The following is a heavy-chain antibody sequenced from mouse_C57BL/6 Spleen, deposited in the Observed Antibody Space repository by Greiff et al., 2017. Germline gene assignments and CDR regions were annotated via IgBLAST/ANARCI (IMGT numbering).Heavy chain of an antibody. CDR3: ARDGTGTFSYFDV. D-gene: IGHD4-1*01. CDR2: ISYDGSN. CDR1: GYSITSGYY. Sequence: EVKLMESGPGLVKPSQSLSLTCSVTGYSITSGYYWNWIRQFPGNKLEWMGYISYDGSNNYNPSLKNRISITRDTSKNQFFLKLNSVTTEDTATYYCARDGTGTFSYFDVWGTGTTVTVSS. V-gene: IGHV3-6*01. J-gene: IGHJ1*03.